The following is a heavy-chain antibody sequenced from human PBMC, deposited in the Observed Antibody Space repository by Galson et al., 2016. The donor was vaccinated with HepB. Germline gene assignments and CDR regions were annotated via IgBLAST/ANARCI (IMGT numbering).Heavy chain of an antibody. Sequence: SLRLSCAASGFKFNTYWMSWVRRAPGKGLEWVANIKQDGSEKNYVDSVKGRFTISRDNAKNSLYLQLNSLSAEDTAMFYCARIAADGSTFDYWGQGTLVTVSS. J-gene: IGHJ4*02. CDR2: IKQDGSEK. V-gene: IGHV3-7*03. D-gene: IGHD6-13*01. CDR1: GFKFNTYW. CDR3: ARIAADGSTFDY.